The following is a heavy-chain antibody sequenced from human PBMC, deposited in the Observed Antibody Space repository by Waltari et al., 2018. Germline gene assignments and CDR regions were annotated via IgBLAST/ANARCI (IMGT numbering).Heavy chain of an antibody. J-gene: IGHJ5*02. D-gene: IGHD4-17*01. Sequence: QVQLVQSGAEVKKPGASVKVSCKASGYTFTSYDINWVRQATGQGLEWMGWINPNSCNTGYAKKFQGRVTITRTTSISTAYMGLSSLRSEDTAVYYCARGSYPTVSDYGDYGGWFDPWGQGTLVTVSS. CDR2: INPNSCNT. V-gene: IGHV1-8*03. CDR3: ARGSYPTVSDYGDYGGWFDP. CDR1: GYTFTSYD.